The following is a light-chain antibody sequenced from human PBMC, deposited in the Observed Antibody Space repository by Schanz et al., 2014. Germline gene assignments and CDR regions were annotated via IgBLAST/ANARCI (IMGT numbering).Light chain of an antibody. Sequence: EIVMTQSPATLSVSPGERATLSCRASQSVSSNLAWYQQKPGQAPRLLIYGAFTRATAIPDRFSGSGSGTDFTLTISRLEPEDFAVYYCQQYHGSPITFGQGTRLEIK. J-gene: IGKJ5*01. V-gene: IGKV3D-15*01. CDR1: QSVSSN. CDR3: QQYHGSPIT. CDR2: GAF.